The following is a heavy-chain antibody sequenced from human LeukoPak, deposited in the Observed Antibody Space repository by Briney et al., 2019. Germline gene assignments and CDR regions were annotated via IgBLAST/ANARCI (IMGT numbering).Heavy chain of an antibody. Sequence: ASVKVSCKASGYTFTNYHMHWVRQAPGQGLEWMGIINPSGGSTTYAQKFQGRVTMTRDTSTSTVYMELSSLRSEDTALYYCARGPGRYYFDYWGQGTLVTVSS. CDR3: ARGPGRYYFDY. J-gene: IGHJ4*02. CDR1: GYTFTNYH. CDR2: INPSGGST. V-gene: IGHV1-46*01.